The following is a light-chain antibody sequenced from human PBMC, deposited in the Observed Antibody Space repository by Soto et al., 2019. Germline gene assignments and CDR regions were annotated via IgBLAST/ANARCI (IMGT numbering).Light chain of an antibody. V-gene: IGLV2-14*03. CDR3: TSFIRDNIYV. CDR1: SSDFGGYNY. Sequence: QSVLAQPASLTVCRGQSITISCTGTSSDFGGYNYVSWYQQYPGKVPKLLIYHVSNRPSGVSNRFSASKSGNTASLTIYGVRAEDDGDYLCTSFIRDNIYVF. CDR2: HVS. J-gene: IGLJ1*01.